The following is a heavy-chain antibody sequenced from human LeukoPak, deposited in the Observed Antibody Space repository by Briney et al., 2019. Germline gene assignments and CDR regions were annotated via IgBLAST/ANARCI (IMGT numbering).Heavy chain of an antibody. CDR1: GCSITSYW. CDR3: ARLSIRSTSRGLDP. CDR2: IYPGDSDT. Sequence: GASLMICCKDSGCSITSYWIGWVRPLPGKGVEWMGIIYPGDSDTRYSPSFQGQVTISADKSISTAYLQWSSLKASDTAKYYCARLSIRSTSRGLDPWGQGTLVTVSS. V-gene: IGHV5-51*01. J-gene: IGHJ5*02. D-gene: IGHD2-2*01.